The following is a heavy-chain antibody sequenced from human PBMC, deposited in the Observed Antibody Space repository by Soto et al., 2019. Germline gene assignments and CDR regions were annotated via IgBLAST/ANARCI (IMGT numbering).Heavy chain of an antibody. CDR3: ARKETGTMLDS. J-gene: IGHJ4*02. CDR2: INYSGST. Sequence: SETLSLTCTVSGGSFSSSTHYWVWIRQPPGKGLEWIGTINYSGSTYYNPSLKSRVTISVDMSKTQFSLKLSSVTGADTAVFYCARKETGTMLDSWGQGTLVTVSS. V-gene: IGHV4-39*01. D-gene: IGHD1-1*01. CDR1: GGSFSSSTHY.